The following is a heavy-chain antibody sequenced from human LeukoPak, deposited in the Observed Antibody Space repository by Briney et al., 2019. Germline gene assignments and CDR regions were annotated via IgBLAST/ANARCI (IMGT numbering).Heavy chain of an antibody. V-gene: IGHV1-2*02. D-gene: IGHD6-13*01. J-gene: IGHJ5*02. CDR2: INPKRGAT. CDR3: AGDAATSGTSWFDP. Sequence: ASVKVSCKASGYTFTDYYIHWVRQAPGQGLEWMGWINPKRGATKYAQKFQGRVTVTRDTAISTAYMELSSLTSDDTAVYSCAGDAATSGTSWFDPWGQGTLVTVSS. CDR1: GYTFTDYY.